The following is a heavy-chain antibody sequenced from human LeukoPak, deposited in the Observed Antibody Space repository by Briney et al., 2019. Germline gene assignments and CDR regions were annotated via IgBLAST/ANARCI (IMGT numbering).Heavy chain of an antibody. CDR1: GYTFTGYY. D-gene: IGHD4-11*01. Sequence: GASVKVSCKASGYTFTGYYMHWVRQAPGQGLEWMGWINPNSGGTNYAQKFQGRVTMTRDTSISTAYMELSRLRSDDTAVYYCARDTVTTPSNYYYMDVWGKGTTVTVSS. J-gene: IGHJ6*03. CDR2: INPNSGGT. CDR3: ARDTVTTPSNYYYMDV. V-gene: IGHV1-2*02.